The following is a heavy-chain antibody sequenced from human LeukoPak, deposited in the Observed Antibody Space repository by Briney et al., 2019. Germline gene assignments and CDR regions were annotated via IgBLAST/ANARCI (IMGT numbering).Heavy chain of an antibody. CDR2: IRYDGSNK. D-gene: IGHD4-23*01. Sequence: GSLRLSCAASGFTFSSYGMHWVRQAPGKGLEWVAFIRYDGSNKYYADSVKGRFAISRDNSKNTLSLQMNSLTAEDTAVYYCARTYGGNSANWYFDLWGRGTLVTVSS. J-gene: IGHJ2*01. CDR1: GFTFSSYG. V-gene: IGHV3-30*02. CDR3: ARTYGGNSANWYFDL.